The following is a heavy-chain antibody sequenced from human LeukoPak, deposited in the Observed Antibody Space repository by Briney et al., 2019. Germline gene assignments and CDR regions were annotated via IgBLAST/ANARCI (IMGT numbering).Heavy chain of an antibody. J-gene: IGHJ3*02. CDR3: ARDPDYGDYPMMLFDI. Sequence: GGSLRLSCAASGFTFSSYWMNWVRQAPGKGLEWVANIKQDGSEKYYVDSVKGRFTISRDNAKNSLYLQMNSLRAEDTAVYYCARDPDYGDYPMMLFDIWGQGTMVTVSS. CDR2: IKQDGSEK. V-gene: IGHV3-7*01. CDR1: GFTFSSYW. D-gene: IGHD4-17*01.